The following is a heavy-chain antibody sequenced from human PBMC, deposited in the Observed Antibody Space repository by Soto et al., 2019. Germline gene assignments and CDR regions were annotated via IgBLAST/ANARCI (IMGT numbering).Heavy chain of an antibody. J-gene: IGHJ4*02. CDR2: IFHTGGT. Sequence: QVQLQESGPGLVKSSETLSLTCTVSSDSISGENWWSWVRQPPGMGLEWIGEIFHTGGTNYNPSLMSRVTMEVDKSKNQFSLKLISATAADTAVYYCARVFSSGSGWMYYFDFWSQGTLVFVSS. D-gene: IGHD3-16*01. V-gene: IGHV4-4*02. CDR3: ARVFSSGSGWMYYFDF. CDR1: SDSISGENW.